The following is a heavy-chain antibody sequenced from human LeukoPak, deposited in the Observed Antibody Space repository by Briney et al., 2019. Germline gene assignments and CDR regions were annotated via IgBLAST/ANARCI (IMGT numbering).Heavy chain of an antibody. CDR2: ISSNGKYI. CDR3: AREKEYSGHYFYYSMDV. CDR1: GFTFSIYS. D-gene: IGHD2/OR15-2a*01. J-gene: IGHJ6*02. Sequence: GGSLRLSCTASGFTFSIYSMNWVRQAPGKGLEWVSSISSNGKYIYYADSVRGRFTISRDNADNSLYLQMNSLRAEDTAVYYCAREKEYSGHYFYYSMDVWGQGTTVTVSS. V-gene: IGHV3-21*01.